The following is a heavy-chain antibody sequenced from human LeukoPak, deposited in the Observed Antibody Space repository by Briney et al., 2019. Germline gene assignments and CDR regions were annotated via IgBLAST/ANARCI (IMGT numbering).Heavy chain of an antibody. J-gene: IGHJ4*02. D-gene: IGHD7-27*01. CDR2: FSGGGGNT. Sequence: GGSLRLSCAASEFTFSSYSMNWVRQAPGKGLEWVSVFSGGGGNTYNADSVKGRFTASRDTSKNTLYLQMNSLRAEDTAVYYCAKLSGDLAVDYWGQGTLVTVSS. V-gene: IGHV3-23*01. CDR1: EFTFSSYS. CDR3: AKLSGDLAVDY.